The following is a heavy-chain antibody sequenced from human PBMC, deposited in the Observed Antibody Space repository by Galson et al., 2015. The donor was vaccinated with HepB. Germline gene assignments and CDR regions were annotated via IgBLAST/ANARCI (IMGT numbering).Heavy chain of an antibody. V-gene: IGHV3-74*01. CDR3: ARDLKNDGDPDLLDY. Sequence: SLRLSCAASGITFSSHWMHWVRQAPGKGLVWVSRVKSDGRETSYADSVKGRFTISRDNARNTLYLQMNSLRAEDTAIYYCARDLKNDGDPDLLDYWGQGTLVTVSS. J-gene: IGHJ4*02. CDR1: GITFSSHW. D-gene: IGHD4-17*01. CDR2: VKSDGRET.